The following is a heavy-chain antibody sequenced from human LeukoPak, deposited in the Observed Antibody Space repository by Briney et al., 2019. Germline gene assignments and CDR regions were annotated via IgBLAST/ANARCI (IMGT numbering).Heavy chain of an antibody. CDR1: GFTVSSNY. D-gene: IGHD4-17*01. Sequence: GGSLRLSCAASGFTVSSNYMNWVRQVPGKGLEWVSVIYSGGNTYYADSVKGRFTISRHNSQNTVYLQMNSLRVEDTAVYYCARDLATVRDSWGQGTLVTVSS. CDR2: IYSGGNT. J-gene: IGHJ4*02. V-gene: IGHV3-53*04. CDR3: ARDLATVRDS.